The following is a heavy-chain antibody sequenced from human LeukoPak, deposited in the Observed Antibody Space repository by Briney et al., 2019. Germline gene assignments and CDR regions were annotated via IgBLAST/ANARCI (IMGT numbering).Heavy chain of an antibody. CDR2: INSDGSST. J-gene: IGHJ4*02. V-gene: IGHV3-74*01. D-gene: IGHD3-9*01. CDR3: AKDDYDILTGYKYFDY. CDR1: GFTFSSYW. Sequence: PGGSLRLSCAASGFTFSSYWMHWVRQAPGKGLVWVSRINSDGSSTSYADSVKGRFTISRDNSKNTLYLQMNSLRAEDTAVYYCAKDDYDILTGYKYFDYWGQGTLVTVSS.